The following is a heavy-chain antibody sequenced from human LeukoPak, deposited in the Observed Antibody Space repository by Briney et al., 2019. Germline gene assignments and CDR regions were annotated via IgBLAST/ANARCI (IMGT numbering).Heavy chain of an antibody. D-gene: IGHD5-24*01. CDR1: GFTFKRYH. Sequence: GSLRLSCAASGFTFKRYHMSWVRQAPGKGLDWVSSIDGGGTNTYYADSVKGRFTISRDNSKNTLYLQMNSLRAEDTAVYYCAKSDCSSDGCKLLNYWGQGTLVTVSS. CDR3: AKSDCSSDGCKLLNY. J-gene: IGHJ4*02. CDR2: IDGGGTNT. V-gene: IGHV3-23*01.